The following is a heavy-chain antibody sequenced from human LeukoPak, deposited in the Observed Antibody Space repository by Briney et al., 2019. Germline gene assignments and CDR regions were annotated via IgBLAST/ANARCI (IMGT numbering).Heavy chain of an antibody. J-gene: IGHJ4*02. CDR2: IYYSGST. CDR3: ARHGYDI. V-gene: IGHV4-39*01. Sequence: PSETLSLTCTVSGGSISSSSYYWGWIRQPPGKGLEWIVSIYYSGSTYYHPYLKNRFTIPVDTSKNQFSLKLSSVTAADTAVYCCARHGYDIWGQGTLVTVSS. D-gene: IGHD3-9*01. CDR1: GGSISSSSYY.